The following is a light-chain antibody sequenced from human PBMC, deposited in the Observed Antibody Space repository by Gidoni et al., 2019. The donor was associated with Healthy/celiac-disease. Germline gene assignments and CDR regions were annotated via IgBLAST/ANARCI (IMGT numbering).Light chain of an antibody. CDR2: GAS. CDR3: QQYGSSRFT. CDR1: QSVSSSY. Sequence: DIVLTQSPGTLSLSPGERATLSCSASQSVSSSYLAWYQQKPGQAPRLLIYGASSRATGIPDRFSGSGSGTDFTLTISRLEPEDFAVYYCQQYGSSRFTFGPGTKVEIK. J-gene: IGKJ3*01. V-gene: IGKV3-20*01.